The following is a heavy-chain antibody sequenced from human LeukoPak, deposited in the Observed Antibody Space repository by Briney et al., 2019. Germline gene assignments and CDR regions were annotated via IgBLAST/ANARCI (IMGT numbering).Heavy chain of an antibody. CDR3: ARLYDGSAYHADHFDY. D-gene: IGHD3-22*01. V-gene: IGHV3-21*01. CDR1: GFTFSSYS. J-gene: IGHJ4*02. Sequence: GGSLRLSCAASGFTFSSYSMNWVRQAPGKGLEWVSYISGSSNYIYYADSVKGRFTISRDNAKNSVYLQVNSLRAEDTAVYYCARLYDGSAYHADHFDYWGQGTLVIVS. CDR2: ISGSSNYI.